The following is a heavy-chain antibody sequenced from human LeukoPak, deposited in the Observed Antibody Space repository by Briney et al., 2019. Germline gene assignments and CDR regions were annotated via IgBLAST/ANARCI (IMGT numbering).Heavy chain of an antibody. CDR3: ARARESRQYYFDS. D-gene: IGHD3-10*01. CDR1: GFTFSSYS. Sequence: GGSLRLSCAASGFTFSSYSMNWVRQAPGKGLEWVSSISSSSNYIYYADSMKGRFTISRDNAKNSLHLQMNSLTAEDTAVYYCARARESRQYYFDSWGQGTLVTVSS. J-gene: IGHJ4*02. CDR2: ISSSSNYI. V-gene: IGHV3-21*01.